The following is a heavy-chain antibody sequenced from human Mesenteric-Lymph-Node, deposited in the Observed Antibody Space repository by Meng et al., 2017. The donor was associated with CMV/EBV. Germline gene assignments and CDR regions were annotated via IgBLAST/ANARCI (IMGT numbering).Heavy chain of an antibody. V-gene: IGHV3-23*01. CDR1: GFSFNTFA. CDR2: VSYSGSSS. CDR3: ARDNDGKDY. J-gene: IGHJ4*02. Sequence: GESLKISCAAAGFSFNTFAMSWVRQAPGKGLEWVSLVSYSGSSSYYADSVKGRFTISRDNAKNSLYLQMNSLRVEDTAVYYCARDNDGKDYWGQGTLVTVSS. D-gene: IGHD5-24*01.